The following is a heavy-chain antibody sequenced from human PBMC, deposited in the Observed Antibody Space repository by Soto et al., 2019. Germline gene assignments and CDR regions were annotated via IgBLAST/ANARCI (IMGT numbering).Heavy chain of an antibody. Sequence: VQLVESGGGLVQPGRSLRLSCVASGFTFDDYVMHSVRQVPGKGLEWVSGISWNSGNIYYADSVKGRFTISRDNAMNSLYLQMNSLRPEDTALYYCARGLSAVPSYLDYWGQGTLVTVSS. V-gene: IGHV3-9*01. CDR2: ISWNSGNI. D-gene: IGHD3-16*01. J-gene: IGHJ4*02. CDR1: GFTFDDYV. CDR3: ARGLSAVPSYLDY.